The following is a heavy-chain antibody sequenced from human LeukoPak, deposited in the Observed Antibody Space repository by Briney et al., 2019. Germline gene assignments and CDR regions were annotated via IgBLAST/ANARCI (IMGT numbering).Heavy chain of an antibody. CDR3: AKDSIVVVVELDY. CDR1: GFTFSSYG. V-gene: IGHV3-30*18. J-gene: IGHJ4*02. Sequence: GGSLRLSCAASGFTFSSYGMHWVRQAPGKGLEWVAVISYDGSNKYYADSAKGRFTISRDNSKNTLYLQMNSLRAEDTAVYYCAKDSIVVVVELDYWGQGTLVTVSS. D-gene: IGHD2-15*01. CDR2: ISYDGSNK.